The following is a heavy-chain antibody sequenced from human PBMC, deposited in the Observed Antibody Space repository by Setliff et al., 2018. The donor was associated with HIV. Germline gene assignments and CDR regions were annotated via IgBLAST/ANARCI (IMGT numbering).Heavy chain of an antibody. D-gene: IGHD6-19*01. Sequence: GASVKVSCKASGYSSTSYGIAWVRQAPGQGLEWMGWISVYNGDTKYVQKLQDRVTMTIDTATRTAYMEVRSLRSDDTAVYYCAREPSGWYSKDNWFDPWGQGTLVTVSS. V-gene: IGHV1-18*01. CDR3: AREPSGWYSKDNWFDP. CDR1: GYSSTSYG. CDR2: ISVYNGDT. J-gene: IGHJ5*02.